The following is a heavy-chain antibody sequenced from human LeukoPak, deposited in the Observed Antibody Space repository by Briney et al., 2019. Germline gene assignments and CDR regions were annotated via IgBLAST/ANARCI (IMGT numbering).Heavy chain of an antibody. V-gene: IGHV1-69*13. J-gene: IGHJ4*02. CDR1: GGTFSSYA. CDR3: STHGGEGYDSSGYYYTGFDY. CDR2: IIPIFGTA. Sequence: SVKVSCKASGGTFSSYAISWVRQAPGQGLEWMGGIIPIFGTANYAQKFQGRVTITADESTSTAYMELSSLRSEDTAVYYCSTHGGEGYDSSGYYYTGFDYWGQGTLVTVSS. D-gene: IGHD3-22*01.